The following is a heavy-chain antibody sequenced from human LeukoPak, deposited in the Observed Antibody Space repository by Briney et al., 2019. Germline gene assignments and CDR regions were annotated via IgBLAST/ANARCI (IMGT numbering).Heavy chain of an antibody. V-gene: IGHV1-24*01. Sequence: APVKVSCKVSGYTLTELSMHWVRQAPGKGLEWMGGFDPEDGETIYAQKFQGRVTMTEDTSTDTAYMELSSLRSEDTAVYYCATVGLLVGATYFDYWGQGTLVTVSS. CDR2: FDPEDGET. CDR1: GYTLTELS. J-gene: IGHJ4*02. D-gene: IGHD1-26*01. CDR3: ATVGLLVGATYFDY.